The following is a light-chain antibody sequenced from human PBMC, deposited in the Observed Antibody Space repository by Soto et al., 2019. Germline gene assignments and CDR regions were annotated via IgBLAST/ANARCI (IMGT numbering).Light chain of an antibody. CDR2: TTN. CDR3: AGWDDSLSGCV. J-gene: IGLJ3*02. V-gene: IGLV1-44*01. Sequence: QSVLTQPPSASGTPGQRVTISCSGSSSTIGSKTLNWYQHLPGSAPKLLIYTTNQRPSGVPDRFSGSKSGTSASLVISGLQSEDEADYYCAGWDDSLSGCVFGGGTKLTVL. CDR1: SSTIGSKT.